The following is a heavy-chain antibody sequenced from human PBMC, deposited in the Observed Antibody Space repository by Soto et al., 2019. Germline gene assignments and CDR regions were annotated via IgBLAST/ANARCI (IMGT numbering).Heavy chain of an antibody. CDR2: ITGGGGTT. CDR3: AKDPSLLRYFDD. D-gene: IGHD3-9*01. J-gene: IGHJ4*02. V-gene: IGHV3-23*01. Sequence: GGSLRLSCAASGFTFSTYAMNWVRQAPGKGLEWVSAITGGGGTTYYADSVKGRFTISRDNSKNTLYLLMNSLRAEDTAVYYCAKDPSLLRYFDDWGQGTLVTVSS. CDR1: GFTFSTYA.